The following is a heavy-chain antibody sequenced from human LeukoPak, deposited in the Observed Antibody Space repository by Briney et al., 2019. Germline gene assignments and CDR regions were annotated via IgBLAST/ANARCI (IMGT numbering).Heavy chain of an antibody. J-gene: IGHJ3*02. Sequence: GGSLRLSCAASGFTFSRFWMSWVRQAPGKGLEWVANIKQDGSEIHYVDSVKGRFTISRDNAKNTLYLQMNSLRAEDTAVYYCAREDGYCSGGSCYDDAFDIWGQGTMVTVSS. CDR3: AREDGYCSGGSCYDDAFDI. CDR2: IKQDGSEI. CDR1: GFTFSRFW. D-gene: IGHD2-15*01. V-gene: IGHV3-7*03.